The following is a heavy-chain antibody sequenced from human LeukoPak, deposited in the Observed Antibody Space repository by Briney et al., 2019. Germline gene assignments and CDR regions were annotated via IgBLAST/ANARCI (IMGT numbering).Heavy chain of an antibody. V-gene: IGHV3-21*01. CDR1: GFTFSSYS. Sequence: GGSLRLSCAASGFTFSSYSMNWVRQAPGKGLEWVSSISSSSSYIYYADSVKGRFTISRDNAKNSLYLQMNSLRAEDTAAYYCARDDSSVFDYWGQGTLVTVSS. CDR2: ISSSSSYI. CDR3: ARDDSSVFDY. J-gene: IGHJ4*02. D-gene: IGHD2-15*01.